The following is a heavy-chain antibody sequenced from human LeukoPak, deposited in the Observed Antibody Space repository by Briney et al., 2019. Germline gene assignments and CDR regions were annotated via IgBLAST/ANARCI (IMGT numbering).Heavy chain of an antibody. V-gene: IGHV4-4*07. CDR2: IYTSGST. CDR3: AARPWGPDSGYDDY. D-gene: IGHD5-12*01. CDR1: GGSISGYY. Sequence: SETLSLTCTVSGGSISGYYWSWIRQPAGKGLEWIGRIYTSGSTNYNPSLESRVTMSVDTSKNQFSLKLSSVTAADTAVYYRAARPWGPDSGYDDYWGQGTLVTVSS. J-gene: IGHJ4*02.